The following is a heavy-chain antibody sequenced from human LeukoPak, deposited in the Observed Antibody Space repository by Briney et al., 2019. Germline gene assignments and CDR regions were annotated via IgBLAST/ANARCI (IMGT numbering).Heavy chain of an antibody. D-gene: IGHD5-18*01. J-gene: IGHJ4*02. Sequence: PGGSLRLSCAASGFTFSAYSMNWVRPAPGKGLEWVANTNQDGSEKYYADSVKGRFTISRDNAKNSLYLQMNGLRAEDTAVYYCAKQLSSNANWGQGTLVTVSS. CDR1: GFTFSAYS. CDR2: TNQDGSEK. V-gene: IGHV3-7*01. CDR3: AKQLSSNAN.